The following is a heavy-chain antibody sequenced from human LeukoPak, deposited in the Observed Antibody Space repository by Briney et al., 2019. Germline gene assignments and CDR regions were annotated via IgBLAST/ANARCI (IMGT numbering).Heavy chain of an antibody. D-gene: IGHD2-15*01. CDR3: AREAHCSGGSCGALDAFDI. J-gene: IGHJ3*02. Sequence: PSETLSLTCTVSGGSISSYHWSWIRQPPGKGLEWIGYIYYSGSTNYNPSLKSRVTISVDTSKNQFSLKLSSVTAADTAVYYCAREAHCSGGSCGALDAFDIWGQGTMVTVSS. CDR1: GGSISSYH. CDR2: IYYSGST. V-gene: IGHV4-59*01.